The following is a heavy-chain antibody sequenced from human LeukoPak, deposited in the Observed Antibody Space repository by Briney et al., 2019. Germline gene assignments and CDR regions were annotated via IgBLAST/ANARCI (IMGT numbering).Heavy chain of an antibody. CDR3: ARDCRIAGAGYYYFDY. CDR2: IYHSGST. D-gene: IGHD6-19*01. CDR1: GGSISSSSYY. J-gene: IGHJ4*02. V-gene: IGHV4-39*07. Sequence: SETLSLTCTVSGGSISSSSYYWGWIRQPPGKGLEWIGSIYHSGSTYYNPSLKSRVTISLYTSKNQVSLQLSSVTAADTAVYFCARDCRIAGAGYYYFDYWGPGTLVTVSS.